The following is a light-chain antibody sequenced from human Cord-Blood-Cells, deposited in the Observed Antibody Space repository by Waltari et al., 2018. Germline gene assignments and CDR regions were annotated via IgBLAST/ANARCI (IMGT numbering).Light chain of an antibody. J-gene: IGKJ1*01. V-gene: IGKV3-20*01. CDR3: QQYGSSPPWT. CDR2: GVS. CDR1: QRVSSSY. Sequence: EIVLTQSPGTLSLSPGERATLSCRASQRVSSSYLAWYQQKPGQAPRLLIYGVSSRATGIPDRFSGSGAGTDFTLTISRLEPEDFAVYYCQQYGSSPPWTFGQGTKVEIK.